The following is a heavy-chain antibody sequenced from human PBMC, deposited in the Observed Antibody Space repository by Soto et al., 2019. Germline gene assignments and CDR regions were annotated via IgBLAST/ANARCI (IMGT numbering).Heavy chain of an antibody. CDR3: ARGGTLLYASYYYYYGMDV. J-gene: IGHJ6*02. Sequence: SETLSLTCTVSGGSISSYYWSWIRQPPGKGLEWIGYIYYSGSTNYNPSLKSRVTISVDTSKNQFSLKLSSVTAADTAVYYCARGGTLLYASYYYYYGMDVWGQGTTVTVSS. V-gene: IGHV4-59*01. D-gene: IGHD2-2*02. CDR2: IYYSGST. CDR1: GGSISSYY.